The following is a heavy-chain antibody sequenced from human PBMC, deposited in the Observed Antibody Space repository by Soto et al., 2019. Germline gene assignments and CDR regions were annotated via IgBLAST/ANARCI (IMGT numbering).Heavy chain of an antibody. D-gene: IGHD6-13*01. CDR1: GGSISSSSYY. CDR2: IYYSGST. CDR3: ARHEASRAQLAD. V-gene: IGHV4-39*01. J-gene: IGHJ4*02. Sequence: QLQLQESGPGLVKPSETLSLTCTVSGGSISSSSYYWGWIRQPPGKGLEWIGSIYYSGSTYYNPSLRSRVTISVDTSQNQSSLKLGSVTAAATAVYYWARHEASRAQLADWGQGTLVTVSS.